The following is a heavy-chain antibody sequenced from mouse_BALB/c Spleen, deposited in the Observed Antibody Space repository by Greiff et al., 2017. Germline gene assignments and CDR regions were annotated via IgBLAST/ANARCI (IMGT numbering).Heavy chain of an antibody. V-gene: IGHV1-80*01. Sequence: VQLQQSGAELVRPGSSVKISCKASGYAFSSYWMNWVKQRPGQGLEWIGQIYPGDGDTNYNGKFKGKATLTADKSSSTAYMQLSSLTSEDSAVYFCARNYGYAWFAYWGQGTLVTVSA. CDR3: ARNYGYAWFAY. CDR2: IYPGDGDT. D-gene: IGHD1-2*01. J-gene: IGHJ3*01. CDR1: GYAFSSYW.